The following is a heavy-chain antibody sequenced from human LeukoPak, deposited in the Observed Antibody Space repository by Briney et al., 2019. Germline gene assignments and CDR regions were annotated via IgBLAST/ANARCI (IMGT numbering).Heavy chain of an antibody. CDR1: GGSINSSSYY. J-gene: IGHJ4*02. CDR3: ASLPVSGSYLLDY. V-gene: IGHV4-39*01. Sequence: SETLSLTCTVSGGSINSSSYYWGWIRQPPGKGLEWIGSIYYSGSTYYNPSLKSRVTISVDTSKNQFSLKLSSVTAADTAVYYCASLPVSGSYLLDYWGQGTLVTVSS. D-gene: IGHD1-26*01. CDR2: IYYSGST.